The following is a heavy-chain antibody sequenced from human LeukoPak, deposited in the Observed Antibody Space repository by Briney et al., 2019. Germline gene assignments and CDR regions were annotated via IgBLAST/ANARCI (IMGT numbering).Heavy chain of an antibody. CDR1: GFTFSNYG. Sequence: GGALRLPRAASGFTFSNYGMLWVRPAPGKGLEWVAVIWYDGSNKYYADSVKGRFTISRDNSKNTLYLQMNSLRAEDTSVYYCAREGPWAKLDYWGQGTLVTVSS. CDR2: IWYDGSNK. V-gene: IGHV3-33*01. J-gene: IGHJ4*02. CDR3: AREGPWAKLDY.